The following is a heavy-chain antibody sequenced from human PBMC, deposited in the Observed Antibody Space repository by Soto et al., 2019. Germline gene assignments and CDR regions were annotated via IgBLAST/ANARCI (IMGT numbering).Heavy chain of an antibody. J-gene: IGHJ4*02. CDR1: GFTFGGYA. V-gene: IGHV3-49*04. CDR3: GRYRIEADLSVFDY. CDR2: VRGKAYGGTT. D-gene: IGHD6-13*01. Sequence: GGSLRLSCTASGFTFGGYALSWVRQAPGKGLEWVGPVRGKAYGGTTEYAASVNGRFTISRDDCKSIAYLQMDSLKSEDTAAYYCGRYRIEADLSVFDYWGQGILVTVCS.